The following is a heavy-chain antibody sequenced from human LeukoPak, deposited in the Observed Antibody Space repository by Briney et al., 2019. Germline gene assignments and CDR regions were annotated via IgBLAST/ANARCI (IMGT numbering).Heavy chain of an antibody. CDR3: ARNTYYYGSGSEKDDY. CDR2: IYYSGST. J-gene: IGHJ4*02. V-gene: IGHV4-39*01. D-gene: IGHD3-10*01. CDR1: GGSISSSNYY. Sequence: PSETLSLTCTVSGGSISSSNYYWGWIRQPPGKGLEWIGSIYYSGSTYYNPSLKSRVTISVDTSKNQFSLKLSSVTAADTAVYYCARNTYYYGSGSEKDDYWGQGTLVTVSS.